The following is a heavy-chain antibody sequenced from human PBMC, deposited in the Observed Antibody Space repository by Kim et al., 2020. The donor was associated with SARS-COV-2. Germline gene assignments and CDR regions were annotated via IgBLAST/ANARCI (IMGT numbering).Heavy chain of an antibody. J-gene: IGHJ5*02. Sequence: TTYYAAPVKGRFTISRDDSKNMLYLQMNSLKTEDTALYYCTTFSTAAGWPWGQGTLVTVSS. V-gene: IGHV3-15*01. D-gene: IGHD4-17*01. CDR3: TTFSTAAGWP. CDR2: TT.